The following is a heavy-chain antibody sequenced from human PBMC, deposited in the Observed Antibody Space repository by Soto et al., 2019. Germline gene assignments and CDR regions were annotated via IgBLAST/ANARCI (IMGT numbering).Heavy chain of an antibody. CDR3: AKDPDMGATIGFDY. D-gene: IGHD5-12*01. J-gene: IGHJ4*02. V-gene: IGHV3-23*01. Sequence: PGKGGEWVTSFRGGGGTTYSADSVKGGFTISRDNSKNTLYLKINSGRAEDRAVFYCAKDPDMGATIGFDYWGRRPPVTVS. CDR2: FRGGGGTT.